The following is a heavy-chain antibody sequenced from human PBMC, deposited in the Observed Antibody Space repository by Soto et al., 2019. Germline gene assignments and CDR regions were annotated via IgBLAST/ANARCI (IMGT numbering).Heavy chain of an antibody. Sequence: GGSLRLSCAASGFTFSSYWMHWVRQAPGKGLVWVSRINSDGSSTSYADSVKGRFTISRDNAKNTLYLQMNSLRAEDTAVYYCARATYSYGDVREFDPWGQGTLVTVSS. CDR3: ARATYSYGDVREFDP. D-gene: IGHD5-18*01. CDR2: INSDGSST. CDR1: GFTFSSYW. J-gene: IGHJ5*02. V-gene: IGHV3-74*01.